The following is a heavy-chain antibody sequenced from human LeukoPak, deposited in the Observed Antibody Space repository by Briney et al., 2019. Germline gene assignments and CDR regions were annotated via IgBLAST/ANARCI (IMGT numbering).Heavy chain of an antibody. Sequence: GGSLRLSCSASGFTFSSYAMHWVRQAPGKGLEWVGFIRSKAYGGTTEYAASVKGRFTISRDDSKSIAYLQMNSLKTEGTAVYYCTRVGMITFGGVIVYKYYLDYWGQGTLVTVSS. CDR2: IRSKAYGGTT. V-gene: IGHV3-49*04. CDR3: TRVGMITFGGVIVYKYYLDY. J-gene: IGHJ4*02. D-gene: IGHD3-16*02. CDR1: GFTFSSYA.